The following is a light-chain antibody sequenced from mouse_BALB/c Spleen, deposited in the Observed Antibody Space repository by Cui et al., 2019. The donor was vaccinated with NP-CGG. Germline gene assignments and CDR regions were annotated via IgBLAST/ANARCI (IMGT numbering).Light chain of an antibody. CDR3: ALWYSNHWV. Sequence: QAVWTQESALTTSPGETVTFTCRSSTGAVTTSNYANWVQEKPDHLFTGLIGGTNNRAPGVPARFSGSLIGDKAALTITGTQTEDETIYFCALWYSNHWVFGGGTKLTVL. V-gene: IGLV1*01. CDR2: GTN. J-gene: IGLJ1*01. CDR1: TGAVTTSNY.